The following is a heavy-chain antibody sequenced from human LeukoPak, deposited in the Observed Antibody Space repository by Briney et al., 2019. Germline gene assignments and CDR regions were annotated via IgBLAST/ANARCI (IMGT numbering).Heavy chain of an antibody. CDR1: GFTFSSYS. D-gene: IGHD3-10*01. CDR2: ISSSSSYI. J-gene: IGHJ4*02. Sequence: GGSLRLSCAASGFTFSSYSMNWVRQAPGKGLEWVSSISSSSSYIYYADSVKGRFTISRDNAKNTLNLQMNSLRAEDTAIYYCAKADYGSGSPSWGQGTLVTVSS. CDR3: AKADYGSGSPS. V-gene: IGHV3-21*04.